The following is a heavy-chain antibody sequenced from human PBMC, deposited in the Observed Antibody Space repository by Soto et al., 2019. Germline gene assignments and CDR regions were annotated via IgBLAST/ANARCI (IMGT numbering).Heavy chain of an antibody. CDR1: GYSFTTYF. CDR3: ARPYSNSWSTYFDY. CDR2: INTGNGDT. D-gene: IGHD6-13*01. J-gene: IGHJ4*02. V-gene: IGHV1-3*04. Sequence: QVQLVQSGAEVKKPGASVKVSCKTSGYSFTTYFMHWVRQAPGQRLEWMGWINTGNGDTKYSQQFQGRVTIARDTSASTTYMELSSLRSEDTAVYHCARPYSNSWSTYFDYWGQGTLVTVSS.